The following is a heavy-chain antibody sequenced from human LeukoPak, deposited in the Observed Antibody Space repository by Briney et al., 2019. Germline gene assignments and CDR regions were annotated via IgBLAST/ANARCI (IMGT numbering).Heavy chain of an antibody. CDR3: ARRRNVDTAMFL. V-gene: IGHV4-39*07. CDR2: IYYSGST. D-gene: IGHD5-18*01. CDR1: GGSISSSSYY. J-gene: IGHJ4*02. Sequence: SQTLSLTCTVSGGSISSSSYYWGWIRQPPGKGLEWIGNIYYSGSTYYNPSLKSRVTISVDTSKNQFSLKLSSVTAADTAVYYCARRRNVDTAMFLWGQGTLVTVSS.